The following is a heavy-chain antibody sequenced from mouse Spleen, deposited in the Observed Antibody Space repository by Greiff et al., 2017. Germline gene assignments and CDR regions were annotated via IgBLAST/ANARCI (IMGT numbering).Heavy chain of an antibody. CDR1: GYTFTDYY. D-gene: IGHD3-3*01. CDR2: INPNNGGT. CDR3: SKGAGGFDV. J-gene: IGHJ1*01. Sequence: EVQLQQSGPELVKPGASVKISCKASGYTFTDYYMNWVQQSPGKSLEWIGAINPNNGGTSYNQKFKGKATLTVDKSSSTAYMQLRSLTSEDSAVYYCSKGAGGFDVWGAGTTVTVSS. V-gene: IGHV1-26*01.